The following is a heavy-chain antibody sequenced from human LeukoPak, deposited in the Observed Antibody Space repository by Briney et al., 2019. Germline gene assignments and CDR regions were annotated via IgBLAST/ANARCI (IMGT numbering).Heavy chain of an antibody. V-gene: IGHV4-59*01. CDR3: ARTEIVITIFGVDLNWFDP. D-gene: IGHD3-3*01. CDR2: IYYSGST. CDR1: GGSISGYY. Sequence: SETLSLTCTVPGGSISGYYWSWIRQPPGKGLEWIGYIYYSGSTNYNPSLESRVTISIDTSKNQFSLKLRSVTAADTAVYYCARTEIVITIFGVDLNWFDPWGQGTLVTVSS. J-gene: IGHJ5*02.